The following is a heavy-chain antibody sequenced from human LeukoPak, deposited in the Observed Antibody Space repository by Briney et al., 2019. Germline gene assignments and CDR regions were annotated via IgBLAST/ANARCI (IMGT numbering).Heavy chain of an antibody. CDR1: GGTFSSYA. Sequence: GASVKVSCKASGGTFSSYAISWVRQAPGQGLEWMGGIIPIFGTANYAQRFQGRVTITTDESTSTAYMELSSLRSEDTAVYYCARSYSSSSPFDYWGQGTLVTVSS. J-gene: IGHJ4*02. CDR2: IIPIFGTA. V-gene: IGHV1-69*05. CDR3: ARSYSSSSPFDY. D-gene: IGHD6-6*01.